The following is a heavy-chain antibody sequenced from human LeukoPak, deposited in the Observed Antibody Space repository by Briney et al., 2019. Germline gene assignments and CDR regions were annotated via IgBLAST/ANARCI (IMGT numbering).Heavy chain of an antibody. Sequence: MPGGSLRLSCAASGFTFSSYSMNWVRQAPGKGLEWVSSISSRGSYIYYADSVKGRFTISRDNAKNSLYLQMNSLRAEDTAVYYCAELGITMIGGVWGKGTTVTISS. CDR2: ISSRGSYI. D-gene: IGHD3-10*02. V-gene: IGHV3-21*01. CDR3: AELGITMIGGV. J-gene: IGHJ6*04. CDR1: GFTFSSYS.